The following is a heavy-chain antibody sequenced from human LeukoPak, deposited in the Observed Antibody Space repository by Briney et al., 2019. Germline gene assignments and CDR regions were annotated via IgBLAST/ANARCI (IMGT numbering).Heavy chain of an antibody. CDR3: ARHPEPGYCSSTSCHESYFDY. CDR2: ISGSGGRP. D-gene: IGHD2-2*01. V-gene: IGHV3-23*01. Sequence: PGKSLRLSCAASGFNFSSFGMHWVRQAPGKGLEWVSAISGSGGRPYYADSVKGRFTISRDNSKNTLYLQMNSLRAEDTAVYYCARHPEPGYCSSTSCHESYFDYWGQGTLVTVSS. J-gene: IGHJ4*02. CDR1: GFNFSSFG.